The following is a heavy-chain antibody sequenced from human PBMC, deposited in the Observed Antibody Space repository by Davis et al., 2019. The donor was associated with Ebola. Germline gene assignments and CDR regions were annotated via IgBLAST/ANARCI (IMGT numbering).Heavy chain of an antibody. CDR3: ATFVDTSSDY. V-gene: IGHV1-2*06. J-gene: IGHJ4*02. CDR1: GYTFTAYY. Sequence: ASVKVSCKVSGYTFTAYYLHWVRQAPGQGLEWLGRINPNSGGTNYAQKFQGRVTMTRDTSISTAYMELSRLRSDDTAVYYCATFVDTSSDYWGQGTLVTVSS. CDR2: INPNSGGT. D-gene: IGHD5-18*01.